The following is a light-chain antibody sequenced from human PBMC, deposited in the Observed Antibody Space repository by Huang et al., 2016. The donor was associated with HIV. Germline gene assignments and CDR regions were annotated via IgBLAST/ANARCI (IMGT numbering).Light chain of an antibody. J-gene: IGKJ5*01. Sequence: IQLTQSPSSVSASEGDTVRITCRASQDISSWLAWYQQKPREAPTLLIHSTSILRSGVPSRCNGSGSGTDFFLTINSLRPDDFATYYCQQANMYPRSFGQGTRLDIK. CDR1: QDISSW. CDR3: QQANMYPRS. CDR2: STS. V-gene: IGKV1-12*01.